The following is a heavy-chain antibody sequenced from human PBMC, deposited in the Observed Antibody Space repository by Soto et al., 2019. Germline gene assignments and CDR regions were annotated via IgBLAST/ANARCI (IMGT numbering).Heavy chain of an antibody. CDR2: FYPADSET. CDR3: VRHDPREGSAFDV. D-gene: IGHD2-15*01. J-gene: IGHJ3*01. V-gene: IGHV5-51*01. Sequence: PGESLKISCKGSGYRFTNNWIGWVRQMPGKGLEWMGVFYPADSETRYSPSFQGQVTMSADKSTSTAYLQWSSLQASDTAMYFCVRHDPREGSAFDVWCQGTMVTVSS. CDR1: GYRFTNNW.